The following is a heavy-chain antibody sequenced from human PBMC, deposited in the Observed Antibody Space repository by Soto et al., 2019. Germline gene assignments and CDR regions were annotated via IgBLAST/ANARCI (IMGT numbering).Heavy chain of an antibody. J-gene: IGHJ5*02. CDR2: LLRSGSST. Sequence: PGGSLRLSCAASGLTFRSYAMSWAGQAPGKGLEWVSSLLRSGSSTYYADSVKGRFTISSDISANSLYLQMDSLRAEDTAVYYCAKDAVSGDGVWLLDSWGQGTVVTVSS. CDR3: AKDAVSGDGVWLLDS. D-gene: IGHD4-17*01. V-gene: IGHV3-23*01. CDR1: GLTFRSYA.